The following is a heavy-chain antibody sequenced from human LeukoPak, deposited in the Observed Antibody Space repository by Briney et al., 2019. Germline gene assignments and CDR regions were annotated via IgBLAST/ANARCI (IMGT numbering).Heavy chain of an antibody. Sequence: GGSLRLSCAASGFTFSSYEMNWVRQAPGKGLEWVSYISSSGSTIYYADSVKGRFTISRDNAKNSLYLQMNSLRAEDTAVYYCARDSTAFYYYYYYMDVWGKGTTVTVTS. CDR1: GFTFSSYE. CDR2: ISSSGSTI. D-gene: IGHD4-11*01. J-gene: IGHJ6*03. V-gene: IGHV3-48*03. CDR3: ARDSTAFYYYYYYMDV.